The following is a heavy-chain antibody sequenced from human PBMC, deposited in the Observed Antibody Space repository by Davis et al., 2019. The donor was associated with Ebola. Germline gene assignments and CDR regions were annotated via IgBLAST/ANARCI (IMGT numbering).Heavy chain of an antibody. D-gene: IGHD6-6*01. J-gene: IGHJ4*02. V-gene: IGHV3-74*01. CDR1: GFTFSSYW. CDR2: INPDGSFT. CDR3: ASTIAARDHS. Sequence: GESLKISCAASGFTFSSYWMHWVRQAPGKGLVWVSRINPDGSFTDYADSVEGRFSISRDGTSNTLYLQMNSLRIEDTAVYYCASTIAARDHSWGQGTLVTVSS.